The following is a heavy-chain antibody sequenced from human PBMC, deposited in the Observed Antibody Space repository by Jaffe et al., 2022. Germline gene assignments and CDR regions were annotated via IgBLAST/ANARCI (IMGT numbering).Heavy chain of an antibody. J-gene: IGHJ4*02. Sequence: EVQLVESGGGLVQPGGSLRLSCAASGFTVSSNYMSWVRQAPGKGLEWVSVIYSGGSTYYADSVKGRFTISRDNSKNTLYLQMNSLRAEDTAVYYCARETTRQLSGYWYHERVSYFDYWGQGTLVTVSS. V-gene: IGHV3-66*02. CDR2: IYSGGST. D-gene: IGHD3-22*01. CDR3: ARETTRQLSGYWYHERVSYFDY. CDR1: GFTVSSNY.